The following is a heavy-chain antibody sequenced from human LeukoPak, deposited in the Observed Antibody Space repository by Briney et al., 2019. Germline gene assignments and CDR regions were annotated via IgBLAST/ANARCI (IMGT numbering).Heavy chain of an antibody. D-gene: IGHD2-2*01. CDR2: IIPILHTA. J-gene: IGHJ3*02. Sequence: ASVKVSCKASGGTFSTSAISWVRQAPGQGVEWMGGIIPILHTADYVKKFQGRVTITADESTKTVYMELGSLRYEDTAVYYCARVSSRDREAVAADIPVGAFDIWGQGTTVTVSS. CDR3: ARVSSRDREAVAADIPVGAFDI. CDR1: GGTFSTSA. V-gene: IGHV1-69*01.